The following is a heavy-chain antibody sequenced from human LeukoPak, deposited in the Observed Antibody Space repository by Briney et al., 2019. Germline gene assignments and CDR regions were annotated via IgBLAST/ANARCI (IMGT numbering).Heavy chain of an antibody. CDR2: ISYDGSNK. J-gene: IGHJ4*02. Sequence: SLRLSCAASGFTFSSYAMHWVRQAPGKGLEWVAVISYDGSNKYYADSVKGRFTISRDNSKNTLYLQMNSLRAEDTAVYYCARDSLGDPTYYFDYWGQGTLVTVSS. CDR3: ARDSLGDPTYYFDY. V-gene: IGHV3-30*04. CDR1: GFTFSSYA. D-gene: IGHD3-10*01.